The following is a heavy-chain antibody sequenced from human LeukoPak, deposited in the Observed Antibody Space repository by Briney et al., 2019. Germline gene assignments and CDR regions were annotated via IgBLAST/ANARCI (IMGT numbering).Heavy chain of an antibody. D-gene: IGHD6-13*01. V-gene: IGHV3-49*03. J-gene: IGHJ4*02. Sequence: PGGSLRLSCTASGFTFGDYAMSWFRQAPGKGLEWVGFIRSKAYGGTTEYAASVKGRFTISRDDSKSIAYLQMNSLKIEDTAVYYCTRDPARGYSSSWYPYYFDYWGQGTLVTVSS. CDR1: GFTFGDYA. CDR3: TRDPARGYSSSWYPYYFDY. CDR2: IRSKAYGGTT.